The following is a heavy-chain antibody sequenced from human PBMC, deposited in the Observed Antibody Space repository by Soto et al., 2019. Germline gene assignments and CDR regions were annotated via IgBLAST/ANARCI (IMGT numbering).Heavy chain of an antibody. CDR3: ARDRTYSSGWSRTHYYYGMDV. CDR2: IYSGGST. J-gene: IGHJ6*02. V-gene: IGHV3-53*01. Sequence: GGSLRLSXAASGFTVSSNYMSWVRQAPGKGLEWVSVIYSGGSTYYADSVKGRFTISRDNSKNTLYLQMNSLRAEDTAVYYCARDRTYSSGWSRTHYYYGMDVWGQGTTVTVSS. CDR1: GFTVSSNY. D-gene: IGHD6-19*01.